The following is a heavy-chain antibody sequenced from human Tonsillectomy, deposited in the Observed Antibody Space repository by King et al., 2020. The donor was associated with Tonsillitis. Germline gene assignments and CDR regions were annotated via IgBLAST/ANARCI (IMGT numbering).Heavy chain of an antibody. J-gene: IGHJ5*02. D-gene: IGHD3-9*01. Sequence: VQLVESGGGLVQPGRSLRLSCTASGFIFGDYAMGWFRQAPGKGLEYVGFIRGKAYGETTEYAASVKGRFTISRDDSKIIAYLQMNSLQTEDTAVYYCTRLTAYYYDAWRQGPLVTVSS. V-gene: IGHV3-49*03. CDR1: GFIFGDYA. CDR2: IRGKAYGETT. CDR3: TRLTAYYYDA.